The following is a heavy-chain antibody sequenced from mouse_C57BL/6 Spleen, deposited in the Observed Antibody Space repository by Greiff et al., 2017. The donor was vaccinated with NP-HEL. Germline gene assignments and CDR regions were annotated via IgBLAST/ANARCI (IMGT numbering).Heavy chain of an antibody. CDR1: GYTFTSYW. Sequence: LKQSGAELVKPGASVKLSCKASGYTFTSYWMHWVKQRPGQGLEWIGMIHPNSGSTNYNEKFKSKATLTVDKSSSTAYMQLSSLTSEDSAVYYCARRGYGYAMDYWGQGTSVTVSS. J-gene: IGHJ4*01. CDR2: IHPNSGST. D-gene: IGHD2-2*01. V-gene: IGHV1-64*01. CDR3: ARRGYGYAMDY.